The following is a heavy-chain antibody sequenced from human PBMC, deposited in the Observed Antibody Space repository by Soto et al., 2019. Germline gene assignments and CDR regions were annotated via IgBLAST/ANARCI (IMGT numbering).Heavy chain of an antibody. CDR2: ISHDGINK. CDR1: GFSFSSYA. D-gene: IGHD6-19*01. V-gene: IGHV3-30-3*01. CDR3: ARDMYSSDYFVKWFEP. J-gene: IGHJ5*02. Sequence: QVRLVESGGGVVQPGRSLRLSCTASGFSFSSYAMYWFRQPPGKGLEWVAVISHDGINKDYADSVKGRVTVSRDNSNLTLDLRLNSLRGEDTAMYYCARDMYSSDYFVKWFEPWGQGTLVTVSS.